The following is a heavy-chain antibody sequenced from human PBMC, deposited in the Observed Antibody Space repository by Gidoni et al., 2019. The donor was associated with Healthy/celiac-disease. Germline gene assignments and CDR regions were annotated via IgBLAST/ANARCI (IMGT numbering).Heavy chain of an antibody. CDR3: ARENGFYGMDV. J-gene: IGHJ6*02. V-gene: IGHV3-21*01. Sequence: EVQLVESGGGLAKPGGSLRLSSAAVGFTFSSYSMNWVRQAPGKGLEWVSYISSSSSYIYCADSVKGRFTISRENAKNSLYMQMTSLRAEDTAVYYCARENGFYGMDVWGQGTTVTVSS. CDR1: GFTFSSYS. D-gene: IGHD2-8*01. CDR2: ISSSSSYI.